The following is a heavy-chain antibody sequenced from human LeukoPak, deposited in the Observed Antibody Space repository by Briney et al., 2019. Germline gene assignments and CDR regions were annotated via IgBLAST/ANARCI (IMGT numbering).Heavy chain of an antibody. CDR1: GFTFSSYA. J-gene: IGHJ6*02. V-gene: IGHV3-30-3*01. Sequence: GGSLRLSCAASGFTFSSYAMHWVRQAPGKGLEWVAVISYDGSNKYYADSVKGRFTISRDNSKNTLYLQMNSLRAEGTAVYYCARGGGAFQKYYYYYCGMDVWGQGTTVTVSS. CDR3: ARGGGAFQKYYYYYCGMDV. CDR2: ISYDGSNK.